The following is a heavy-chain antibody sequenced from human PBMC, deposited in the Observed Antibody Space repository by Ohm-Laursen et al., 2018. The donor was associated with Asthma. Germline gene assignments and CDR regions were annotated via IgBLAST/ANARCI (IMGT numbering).Heavy chain of an antibody. CDR1: GFTFSSYS. CDR3: AVRTTSAGFDV. J-gene: IGHJ6*02. V-gene: IGHV3-21*01. CDR2: ISSSSSYI. D-gene: IGHD1-1*01. Sequence: GFLRLSCSASGFTFSSYSMNWVRQAPGKGLEWVSSISSSSSYIYYADSVKGRFTISRDNAKNSLYLQMNSLRAQDTAVYYCAVRTTSAGFDVWGQGTTVTVSS.